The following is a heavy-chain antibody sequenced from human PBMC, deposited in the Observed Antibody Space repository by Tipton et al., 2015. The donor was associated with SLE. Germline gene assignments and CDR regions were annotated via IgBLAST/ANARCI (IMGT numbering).Heavy chain of an antibody. J-gene: IGHJ4*02. Sequence: SLRLSCAASGFTFSSYAMNWVRQAPGKGLEWVSAISGSGASTYYADSVKGRFTISRDNAKNSLYLQMNSLRAEDTAVYYCARVGAVAGWGQGTLVTVSS. CDR2: ISGSGAST. CDR3: ARVGAVAG. D-gene: IGHD6-19*01. V-gene: IGHV3-23*01. CDR1: GFTFSSYA.